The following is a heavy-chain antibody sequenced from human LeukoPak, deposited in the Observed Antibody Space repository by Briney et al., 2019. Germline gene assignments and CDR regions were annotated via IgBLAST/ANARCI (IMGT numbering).Heavy chain of an antibody. Sequence: ASVKVSCKASGYTFTSYDINWVRQATGQGLEWMGWMNPNSGNTGYAQKFQGRVTVTRNTSISTAYMELSSLRSEDTAVYYCARALNGDDFWSGYPYYYYGMDVWGQGTTVTVSS. J-gene: IGHJ6*02. CDR2: MNPNSGNT. V-gene: IGHV1-8*01. CDR3: ARALNGDDFWSGYPYYYYGMDV. D-gene: IGHD3-3*01. CDR1: GYTFTSYD.